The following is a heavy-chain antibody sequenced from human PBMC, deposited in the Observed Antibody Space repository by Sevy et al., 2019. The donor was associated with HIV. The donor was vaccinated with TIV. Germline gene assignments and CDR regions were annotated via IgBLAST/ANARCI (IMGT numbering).Heavy chain of an antibody. CDR2: ISSGSSYI. V-gene: IGHV3-21*01. Sequence: GGSLRLSCAASGFTVSYYTMKWVRQAPGKGLEWVSSISSGSSYISYGESVKGRFTISRDNAKNSLFLQMNSLRAEDTAVYYCARSLDYYDSSGANDYWGQGTLVTVSS. D-gene: IGHD3-22*01. CDR1: GFTVSYYT. J-gene: IGHJ4*02. CDR3: ARSLDYYDSSGANDY.